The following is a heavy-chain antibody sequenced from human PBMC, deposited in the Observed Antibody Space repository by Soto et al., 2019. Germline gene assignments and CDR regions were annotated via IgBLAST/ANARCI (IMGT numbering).Heavy chain of an antibody. CDR1: GASVSSSNW. V-gene: IGHV4-4*02. CDR2: ISDRETT. CDR3: ARVFSGNKEWFDP. J-gene: IGHJ5*02. Sequence: SETLSLTCAVSGASVSSSNWWSWVRQPPGKGLEWIGEISDRETTNYNPSLKSRVTISVDKSKNEVSLKVTSVTAADTAVYYCARVFSGNKEWFDPWGQGXLVTVSS. D-gene: IGHD3-10*01.